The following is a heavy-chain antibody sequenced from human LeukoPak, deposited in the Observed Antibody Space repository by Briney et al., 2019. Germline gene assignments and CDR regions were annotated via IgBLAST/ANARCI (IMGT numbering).Heavy chain of an antibody. Sequence: RPGGSLRLSCAASGFTFSSYEMNWVRQAPGKGLEWVSYISSSGSTIYYADSVRGRFTISRDNAKNSLYLQMNSLRAEDTAVYYCAREVSGYDFGYWGQGTLVTVSS. V-gene: IGHV3-48*03. CDR2: ISSSGSTI. D-gene: IGHD5-12*01. CDR3: AREVSGYDFGY. J-gene: IGHJ4*02. CDR1: GFTFSSYE.